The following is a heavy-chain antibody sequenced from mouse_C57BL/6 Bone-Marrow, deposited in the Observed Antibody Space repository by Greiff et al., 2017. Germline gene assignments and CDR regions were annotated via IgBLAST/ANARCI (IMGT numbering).Heavy chain of an antibody. V-gene: IGHV1-69*01. CDR3: ARGYYLFAY. Sequence: QVQLQQPGAELVMPGASVKLSCKASGYTFTSYWLHWVKQRPGQGLEWIGEIDPSDSYTNYNQKFKGKSTLTVDKSSSTAYMQLSSLTSEDSAVYYCARGYYLFAYWGQGTLVTVSA. J-gene: IGHJ3*01. D-gene: IGHD1-1*01. CDR2: IDPSDSYT. CDR1: GYTFTSYW.